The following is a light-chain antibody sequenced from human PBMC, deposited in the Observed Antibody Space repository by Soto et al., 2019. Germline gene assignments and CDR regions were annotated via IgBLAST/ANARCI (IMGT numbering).Light chain of an antibody. V-gene: IGKV3-15*01. CDR1: QPVNNN. J-gene: IGKJ5*01. CDR2: GAS. CDR3: QEDEKVPPSIT. Sequence: IVMTQSPATLSVSPGDRVTLSCRSSQPVNNNLAWYQHKPGQAPRLLIYGASTRATGISARFSGGGSGTEFTPTISSPQSEDFGLYFRQEDEKVPPSITFGQGTRLEIK.